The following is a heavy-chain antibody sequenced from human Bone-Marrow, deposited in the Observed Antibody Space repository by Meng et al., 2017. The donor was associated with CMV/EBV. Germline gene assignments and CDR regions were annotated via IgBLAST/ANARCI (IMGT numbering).Heavy chain of an antibody. D-gene: IGHD3-3*01. CDR2: IYPGDSDT. V-gene: IGHV5-51*01. CDR3: ARSGFYDFWSGYFYFDY. J-gene: IGHJ4*02. Sequence: GESLKISCKGSGYSFTSYWIGWVRQMPGKGLEWMGIIYPGDSDTRYSPSFQGQVTISADKSISTAYLQWSSLKASDTAMYYCARSGFYDFWSGYFYFDYWGQGKLVTVSS. CDR1: GYSFTSYW.